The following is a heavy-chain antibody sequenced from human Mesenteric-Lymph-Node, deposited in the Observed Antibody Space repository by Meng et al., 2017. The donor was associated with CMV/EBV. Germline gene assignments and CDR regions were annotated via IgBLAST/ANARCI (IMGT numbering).Heavy chain of an antibody. J-gene: IGHJ4*02. V-gene: IGHV1-18*01. CDR2: IIAYNGNT. Sequence: YTFANYAITWVRQAPGQGLEWMGWIIAYNGNTNYAQNLQGRVTMTTDTSTSTAYMELRSLRSDDTAVYYCARDEGCSSTSCYGNFDYWGQGTLVTVSS. CDR3: ARDEGCSSTSCYGNFDY. D-gene: IGHD2-2*01. CDR1: YTFANYA.